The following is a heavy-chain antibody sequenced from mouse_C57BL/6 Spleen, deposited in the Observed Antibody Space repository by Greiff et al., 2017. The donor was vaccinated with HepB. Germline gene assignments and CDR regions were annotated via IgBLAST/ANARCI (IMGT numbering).Heavy chain of an antibody. Sequence: DVHLVESGGGLVKPGGSLKLSCAASGFTFSSYAMSWVRQTPEKRLEWVATISDGGSYTYYPDNVKGRFTISRDNAKNNLYLQMSHLKSEDTAMYYCAREDYYYGSSRFAYWGQGTLV. V-gene: IGHV5-4*01. J-gene: IGHJ3*01. CDR1: GFTFSSYA. CDR2: ISDGGSYT. CDR3: AREDYYYGSSRFAY. D-gene: IGHD1-1*01.